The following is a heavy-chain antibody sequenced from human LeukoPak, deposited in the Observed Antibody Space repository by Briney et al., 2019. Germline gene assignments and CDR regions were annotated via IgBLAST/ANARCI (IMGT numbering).Heavy chain of an antibody. D-gene: IGHD1-26*01. CDR3: ARARKPRVGSHGWYFDL. CDR2: IYPGDSDT. CDR1: GFTFTSYW. J-gene: IGHJ2*01. Sequence: KPGGSLRLSCAASGFTFTSYWIGWVRQMPGKGLEWMGIIYPGDSDTRYSPSFQGQVTISADKSISTAYLQWSSLKASDTAMYYCARARKPRVGSHGWYFDLWGRGTLVTVSS. V-gene: IGHV5-51*01.